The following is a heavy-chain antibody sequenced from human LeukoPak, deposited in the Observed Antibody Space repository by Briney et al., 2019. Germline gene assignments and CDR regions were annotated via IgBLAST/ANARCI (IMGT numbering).Heavy chain of an antibody. Sequence: SPETLSLTCTVSGGSISSYYWSWIRQPPGKGLEWIGYIYYSGSTYYNPSLKSRVTISVDTSKNQFSLKLSSVTAADTAVYYCARDRLLNGSGDYYYYYGMDVWGQGTTVTVSS. CDR2: IYYSGST. D-gene: IGHD3-10*01. J-gene: IGHJ6*02. CDR1: GGSISSYY. CDR3: ARDRLLNGSGDYYYYYGMDV. V-gene: IGHV4-59*12.